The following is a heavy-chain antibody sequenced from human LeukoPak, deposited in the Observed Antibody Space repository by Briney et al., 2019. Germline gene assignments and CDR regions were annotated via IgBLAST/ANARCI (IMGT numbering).Heavy chain of an antibody. CDR1: GFTFSSYG. CDR3: AKGATSVYPRDSDY. J-gene: IGHJ4*02. V-gene: IGHV3-33*06. Sequence: GGSLRLSCAASGFTFSSYGMHWVRQVPGKGLEWVADIWFDGKNEHFADSVKGRFTISRDNSKNTMYLQINSLRAEDTAVYYCAKGATSVYPRDSDYWGQGTLVTVSS. D-gene: IGHD3-3*01. CDR2: IWFDGKNE.